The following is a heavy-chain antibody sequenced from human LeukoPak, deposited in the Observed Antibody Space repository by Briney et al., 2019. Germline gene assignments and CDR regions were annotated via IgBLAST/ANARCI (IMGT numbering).Heavy chain of an antibody. CDR2: ISASGGST. J-gene: IGHJ5*02. D-gene: IGHD3-10*01. CDR1: GFTFSAYG. CDR3: AKDGKWFATAWFDP. V-gene: IGHV3-23*01. Sequence: GGSLRLSCAASGFTFSAYGMTWVRQAPGKGLEWVAIISASGGSTYYADSVKGRFTISRDNSKNTLYLQMNSLRAEDTAVYYCAKDGKWFATAWFDPWGQGTLVTVSS.